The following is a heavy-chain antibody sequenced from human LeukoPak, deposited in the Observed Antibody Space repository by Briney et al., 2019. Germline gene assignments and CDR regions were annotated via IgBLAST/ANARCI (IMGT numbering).Heavy chain of an antibody. Sequence: PSETLSLTCAVYGGSFSGKYWTWIRQPPGKGLEWIGEITYSGSIYYKPSLKSRVTISVDTSKNQFSLKLNSVTAADTAMYYCARDLMKWGQGTLVAVSS. CDR2: ITYSGSI. V-gene: IGHV4-34*01. CDR1: GGSFSGKY. CDR3: ARDLMK. J-gene: IGHJ4*02.